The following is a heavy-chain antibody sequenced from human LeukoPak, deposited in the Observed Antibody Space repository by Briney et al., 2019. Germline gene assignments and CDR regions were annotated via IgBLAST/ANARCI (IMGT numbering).Heavy chain of an antibody. CDR3: AKDRGENVPTAGDY. V-gene: IGHV3-30*02. J-gene: IGHJ4*02. Sequence: GGSLRLSCVASGFTFRNYGMHWVRQAPGKGLEWVAFIRNDGSTKYYADSVKGRLTISRDNSKNTVFLQMNSLRTEDTAIYYCAKDRGENVPTAGDYWGQGTLVTVSS. D-gene: IGHD3-10*01. CDR2: IRNDGSTK. CDR1: GFTFRNYG.